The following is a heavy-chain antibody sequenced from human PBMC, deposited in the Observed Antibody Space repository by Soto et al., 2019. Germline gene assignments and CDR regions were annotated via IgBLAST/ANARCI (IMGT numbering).Heavy chain of an antibody. CDR2: IYYSGST. Sequence: SETLSLTCTVSGGSISSYYWSWIRQPPGKGLEWIGYIYYSGSTNYNPSLKSRVTISVDTSKNQFSLKLSSVTAADTAVYYCARYSGSYFVSFDYWGQGTLVTVSS. CDR3: ARYSGSYFVSFDY. D-gene: IGHD1-26*01. CDR1: GGSISSYY. J-gene: IGHJ4*02. V-gene: IGHV4-59*01.